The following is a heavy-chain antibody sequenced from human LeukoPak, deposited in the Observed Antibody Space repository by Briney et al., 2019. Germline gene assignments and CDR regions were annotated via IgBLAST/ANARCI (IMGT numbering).Heavy chain of an antibody. J-gene: IGHJ5*02. D-gene: IGHD2-21*01. CDR1: GGSVSGSYYY. V-gene: IGHV4-39*01. CDR2: IHYSGTT. CDR3: ARSSASEGPIHNWFSP. Sequence: SETESLTCTVSGGSVSGSYYYWVWIRQPPGKGLEWIGSIHYSGTTYYNPSLKSRVTISVDTSKSQFSLKMTSLTAADTAIFYCARSSASEGPIHNWFSPGAQEPRVTVSS.